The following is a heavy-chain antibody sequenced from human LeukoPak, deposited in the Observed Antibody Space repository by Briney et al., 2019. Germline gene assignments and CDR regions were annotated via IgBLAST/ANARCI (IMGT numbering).Heavy chain of an antibody. CDR3: AKDYCGGDCYYFDY. V-gene: IGHV3-21*05. CDR1: GFTLSSHR. J-gene: IGHJ4*02. CDR2: ISRSSSEI. Sequence: KTGGSLRLSCAASGFTLSSHRMNWVRQAPGKGLEWFSDISRSSSEIHYADSVTGRFTISRDNTKNSVYLQMNSLRADDTAVYYCAKDYCGGDCYYFDYWGQGTLVTVSS. D-gene: IGHD2-21*02.